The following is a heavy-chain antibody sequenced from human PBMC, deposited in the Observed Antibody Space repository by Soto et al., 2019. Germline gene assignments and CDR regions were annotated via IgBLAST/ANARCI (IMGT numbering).Heavy chain of an antibody. J-gene: IGHJ4*02. Sequence: EVQLLESGGGLVQPGGSLRLSCAASGFTFGSYAMSWVRQAPGKGLEWVSLVTYSGANTYYAGSVTGRVTISRDNSRNTLYLQMSSLRVEDTAVYYCATPSLSTGGYSSFDAWGRGTLVTVSS. CDR3: ATPSLSTGGYSSFDA. CDR1: GFTFGSYA. CDR2: VTYSGANT. V-gene: IGHV3-23*01. D-gene: IGHD1-26*01.